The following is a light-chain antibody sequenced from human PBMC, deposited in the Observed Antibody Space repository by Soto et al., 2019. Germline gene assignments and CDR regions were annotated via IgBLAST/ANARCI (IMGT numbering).Light chain of an antibody. CDR3: QQRSNWPPYT. CDR1: QSVSSY. J-gene: IGKJ2*01. Sequence: EIVLTQSPATLSLSPGERATLSCRASQSVSSYLAWYQQKPGQAPRLLIYDASNRATGIPARFIGSGSGTDFTLNISSLEPEDSAVYYCQQRSNWPPYTFGQGTKLEIK. CDR2: DAS. V-gene: IGKV3-11*01.